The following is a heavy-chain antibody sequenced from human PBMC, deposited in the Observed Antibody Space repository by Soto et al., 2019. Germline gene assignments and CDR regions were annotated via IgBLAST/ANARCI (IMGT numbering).Heavy chain of an antibody. CDR1: GGSIRDYF. CDR2: IYYSGRT. CDR3: AAAYSYDYVWGSYRPHGFDP. D-gene: IGHD3-16*02. Sequence: PSETLSLTCTVSGGSIRDYFWTWIRQPPGKGLEWIGYIYYSGRTNYNPSLKSRVSISVDTSKNHFSLQLRSVTAADTAVYYCAAAYSYDYVWGSYRPHGFDPWGQGTLVTVSS. V-gene: IGHV4-59*01. J-gene: IGHJ5*02.